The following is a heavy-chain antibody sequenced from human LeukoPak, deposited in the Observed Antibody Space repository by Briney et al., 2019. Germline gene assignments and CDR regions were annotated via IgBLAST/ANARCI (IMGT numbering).Heavy chain of an antibody. CDR2: IYYSGST. D-gene: IGHD3-9*01. CDR1: GGSISSYY. Sequence: PSETLSLTCTVSGGSISSYYWSWIRQPPGKGLEWIGYIYYSGSTNYNPSLKSRVTISVDTSKNQFSLKLSSVTAADTAVYYCARGRGAPYYDILTGYLRLDYWGQGTLVTVSS. J-gene: IGHJ4*02. V-gene: IGHV4-59*01. CDR3: ARGRGAPYYDILTGYLRLDY.